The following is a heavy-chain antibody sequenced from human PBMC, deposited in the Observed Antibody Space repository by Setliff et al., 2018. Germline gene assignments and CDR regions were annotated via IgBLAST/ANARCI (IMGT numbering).Heavy chain of an antibody. Sequence: PSETLSLTCGASGVDVIERLYYWSWVRQSPGKGLEWIGTRYYTGTTFYNPSLESRVAVSLDASEKKFALNLRSVTTADTAVYYCARHFYPPDFFAHWGQGLLVTVSS. D-gene: IGHD3-3*01. J-gene: IGHJ4*02. CDR3: ARHFYPPDFFAH. CDR2: RYYTGTT. CDR1: GVDVIERLYY. V-gene: IGHV4-39*01.